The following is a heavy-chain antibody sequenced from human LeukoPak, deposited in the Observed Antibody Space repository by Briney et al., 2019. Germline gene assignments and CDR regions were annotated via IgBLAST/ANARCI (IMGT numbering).Heavy chain of an antibody. Sequence: GGSLRLSCAASGFSFSTYAMSWVRQAPGKGLEWVSVISGSGGSTYYADSVKGRFTISRDNSKNTLYLQMNSLRAEDTAVYYCAKDKVVGLPDYWGQGTLVTVSS. J-gene: IGHJ4*02. V-gene: IGHV3-23*01. CDR3: AKDKVVGLPDY. CDR2: ISGSGGST. CDR1: GFSFSTYA. D-gene: IGHD3-22*01.